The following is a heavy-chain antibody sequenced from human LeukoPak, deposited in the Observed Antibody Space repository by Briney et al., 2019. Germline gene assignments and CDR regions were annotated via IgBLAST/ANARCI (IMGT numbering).Heavy chain of an antibody. V-gene: IGHV3-7*01. CDR1: GFTFNYYW. CDR2: IKQYGSEK. D-gene: IGHD1-26*01. Sequence: GGSLRLSCAASGFTFNYYWMSWVRQAPGKGLEWVANIKQYGSEKYYVDSVKGRFTISRDNANNSLYLQMNSLRAEDPAVYSCAREPSGSLDYWGQGTLVTVSS. J-gene: IGHJ4*02. CDR3: AREPSGSLDY.